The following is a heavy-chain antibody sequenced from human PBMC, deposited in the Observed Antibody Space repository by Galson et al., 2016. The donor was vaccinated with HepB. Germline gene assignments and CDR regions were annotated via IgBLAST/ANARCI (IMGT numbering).Heavy chain of an antibody. CDR2: TNNANGNT. D-gene: IGHD6-19*01. V-gene: IGHV1-3*04. Sequence: SVKVSCKASGYTFTSYAIHWVRQAPGQRLEWMGWTNNANGNTEYSQSFQGRVTYTRDTSASTAYMELSSLRSEDTAVYYCARDGGSGWSRLWWGQGTLVAVSS. CDR1: GYTFTSYA. CDR3: ARDGGSGWSRLW. J-gene: IGHJ4*02.